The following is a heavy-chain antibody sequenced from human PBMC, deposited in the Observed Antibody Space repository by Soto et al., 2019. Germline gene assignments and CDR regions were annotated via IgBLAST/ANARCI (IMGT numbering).Heavy chain of an antibody. Sequence: PGESLKISCQGSGYGFTSYWISWVRQMPGTGLEWMGRIDPRDSYTKYSPSFEGHVTISADKSFSTAYLQWSSLKASDTAIYYCARVPHTYFDFLRGPSSNFYYYVMDVWGQGTTVTVPS. CDR3: ARVPHTYFDFLRGPSSNFYYYVMDV. J-gene: IGHJ6*02. D-gene: IGHD3-3*01. V-gene: IGHV5-10-1*01. CDR2: IDPRDSYT. CDR1: GYGFTSYW.